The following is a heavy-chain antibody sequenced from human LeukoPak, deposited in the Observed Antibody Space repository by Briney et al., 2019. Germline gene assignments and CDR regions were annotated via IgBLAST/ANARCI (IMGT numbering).Heavy chain of an antibody. Sequence: SVKVSYKASGGTFSSYAISWVRQAPGQGLEWMGGIIPIFGTANYAQKFQGRVTITADKSTSTAYMELSSLRSEDTAVYYCARSPLATVTTGGGYFDYWGQGTLVTVSS. V-gene: IGHV1-69*06. J-gene: IGHJ4*02. D-gene: IGHD4-17*01. CDR3: ARSPLATVTTGGGYFDY. CDR1: GGTFSSYA. CDR2: IIPIFGTA.